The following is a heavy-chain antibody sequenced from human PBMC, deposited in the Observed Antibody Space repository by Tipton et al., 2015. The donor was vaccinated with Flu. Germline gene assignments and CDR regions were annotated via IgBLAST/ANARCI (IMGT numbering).Heavy chain of an antibody. CDR2: ISSSGSTI. J-gene: IGHJ3*01. CDR1: GFTFSDYY. D-gene: IGHD3-10*01. V-gene: IGHV3-11*04. CDR3: VRAPRDSDAFDL. Sequence: QLVQSGGGLVKPGGSLRLSCAASGFTFSDYYMSWIRQAPGKGLEWVSYISSSGSTIYYADSVKGRFTISRDNAKNSLYLQMNSLRVEDTAVYYCVRAPRDSDAFDLWGQGTTVTVSS.